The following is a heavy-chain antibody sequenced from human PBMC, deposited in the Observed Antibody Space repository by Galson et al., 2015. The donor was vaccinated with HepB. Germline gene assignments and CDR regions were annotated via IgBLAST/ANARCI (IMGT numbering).Heavy chain of an antibody. CDR3: AGHVTGADCGSGTGFDY. Sequence: QSGAEVKKPGESLKISCQGSGYRFTNYWIGWVRQMPGKGLEYMAIIYPGDSDARYSPSFQGQVTISVDKSISTAYLQWSSLKASDTAMYYCAGHVTGADCGSGTGFDYWGQGTLVTVSA. V-gene: IGHV5-51*01. CDR2: IYPGDSDA. CDR1: GYRFTNYW. J-gene: IGHJ4*02. D-gene: IGHD3-10*01.